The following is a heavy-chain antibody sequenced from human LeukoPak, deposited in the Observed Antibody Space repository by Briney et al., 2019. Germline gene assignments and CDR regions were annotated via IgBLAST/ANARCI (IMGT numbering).Heavy chain of an antibody. J-gene: IGHJ3*02. CDR3: AREQTTGGAFDI. CDR2: IYHSGST. D-gene: IGHD4-17*01. Sequence: PSETLSLTCSVSGYYISSGYYWGWIRQPPGKGLEWIGSIYHSGSTYYNPSLQSRVTISVDTSKNQFSLKLSSVTAADTAVYYCAREQTTGGAFDIWGQGTMVTVSS. V-gene: IGHV4-38-2*02. CDR1: GYYISSGYY.